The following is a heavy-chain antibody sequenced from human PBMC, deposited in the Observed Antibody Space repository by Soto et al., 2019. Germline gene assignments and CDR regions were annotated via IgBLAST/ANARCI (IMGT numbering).Heavy chain of an antibody. V-gene: IGHV1-69*13. Sequence: SVKVSCKASGGTFSSYSISWVLQAPGQGLEWMGGIIPIFGTANYAQKFQGRVTITADESTSTAYMELSSLRSEDTAVYYCARDGLTGTITRSIHAFDIWGQGTMVTVSS. CDR1: GGTFSSYS. CDR3: ARDGLTGTITRSIHAFDI. J-gene: IGHJ3*02. CDR2: IIPIFGTA. D-gene: IGHD1-7*01.